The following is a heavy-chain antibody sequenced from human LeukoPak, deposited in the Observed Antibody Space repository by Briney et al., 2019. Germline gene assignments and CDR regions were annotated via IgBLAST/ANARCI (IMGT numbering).Heavy chain of an antibody. V-gene: IGHV1-69*13. CDR1: GGSFSSYA. Sequence: ASVKVSCKASGGSFSSYAISWVRQAPGQGLEWMGGIIPIFGTANYAQKFQGRVTITADESTSTAYMELSSLRSEDTAVYYCAKGLSSSWYAGIDYWGQGTLVTVSS. CDR2: IIPIFGTA. CDR3: AKGLSSSWYAGIDY. D-gene: IGHD6-13*01. J-gene: IGHJ4*02.